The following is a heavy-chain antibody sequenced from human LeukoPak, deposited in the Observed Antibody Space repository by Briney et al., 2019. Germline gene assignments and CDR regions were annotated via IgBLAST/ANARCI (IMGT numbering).Heavy chain of an antibody. CDR1: GHTFTSYG. D-gene: IGHD3-16*01. CDR2: ISAYNGNT. V-gene: IGHV1-18*01. J-gene: IGHJ4*02. CDR3: AREKNLPYYDYVWGSPALDY. Sequence: ASVKVSCKASGHTFTSYGISWVRQAPGQGLEWMGWISAYNGNTNYAQKLQGRVTMTTDTSTSTAYMELRSLRSDDTAVYYCAREKNLPYYDYVWGSPALDYWGQGTLVTVSS.